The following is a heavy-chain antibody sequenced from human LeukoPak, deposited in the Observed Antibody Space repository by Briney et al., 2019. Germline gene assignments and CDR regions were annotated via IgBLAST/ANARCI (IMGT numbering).Heavy chain of an antibody. V-gene: IGHV3-7*01. CDR3: ARDGHWEVTRGRYFDY. CDR2: IKVDGSET. J-gene: IGHJ4*02. D-gene: IGHD4-11*01. Sequence: GGSLRLSCAASGFTFSNYWMSWVRQVPGKGLEWLANIKVDGSETYYVDSLKGRFTISRDNAKNSVYLQMNSLRVEDTAVYYCARDGHWEVTRGRYFDYWGQGTLVTVSS. CDR1: GFTFSNYW.